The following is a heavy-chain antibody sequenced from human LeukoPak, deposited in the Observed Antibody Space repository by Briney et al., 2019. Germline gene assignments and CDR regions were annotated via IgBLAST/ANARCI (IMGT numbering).Heavy chain of an antibody. Sequence: GSLRLSCAVSGITLSNYGMSWVRQSPGKGLEWVAGISGSGGGTNYADSVKGRFTISRDNSKNTLYLQMNSLRAEDTAVYFCAKRGVVIRVFLVGFHKEANYFDSWGQGALVTVSS. V-gene: IGHV3-23*01. D-gene: IGHD2-21*01. CDR2: ISGSGGGT. CDR3: AKRGVVIRVFLVGFHKEANYFDS. CDR1: GITLSNYG. J-gene: IGHJ4*02.